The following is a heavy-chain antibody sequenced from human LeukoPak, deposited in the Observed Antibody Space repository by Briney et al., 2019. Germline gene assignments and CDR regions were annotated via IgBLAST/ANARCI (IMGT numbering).Heavy chain of an antibody. V-gene: IGHV3-23*01. CDR2: ISGSGGST. Sequence: SGGSLRLSCAASGFTFNNYAMSWVRQAPGKGLEWVSAISGSGGSTYYAGSVKGRLTISRDNSKNTMYLQMNSLRTEDTALYYCAKEYGSGSYYYDYWGQGTLVTVSS. J-gene: IGHJ4*02. CDR1: GFTFNNYA. CDR3: AKEYGSGSYYYDY. D-gene: IGHD3-10*01.